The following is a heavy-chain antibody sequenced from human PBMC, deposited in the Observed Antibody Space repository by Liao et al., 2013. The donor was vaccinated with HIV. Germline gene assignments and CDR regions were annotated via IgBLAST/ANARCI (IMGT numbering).Heavy chain of an antibody. CDR1: GGSISSTTYY. V-gene: IGHV4-39*07. CDR3: VRDQYDFWSGYYIHDAFDI. Sequence: HLQESGPGLVKPSETLFLTCSVSGGSISSTTYYWGWIRQPPGKGLEWIGSLYYGGDTYYKSSLKSRVSILVDTSRNQFSLKLSSVTAADTAVYYCVRDQYDFWSGYYIHDAFDIWGQGTMVTVSS. CDR2: LYYGGDT. D-gene: IGHD3-3*01. J-gene: IGHJ3*02.